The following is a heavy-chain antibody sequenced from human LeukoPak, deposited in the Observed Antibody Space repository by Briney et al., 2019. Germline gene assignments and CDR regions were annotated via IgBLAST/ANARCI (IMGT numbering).Heavy chain of an antibody. V-gene: IGHV1-2*02. Sequence: ASVKVSCKASGYTFTGYYMHWVRQAPGQGLEWMGWINPNSGGTNYAQKFQGRVTMTRDTSISTAYMELSRLRSDDTAVYYCARDGGDYGDYLYYFDYWGQGTLVTVSS. D-gene: IGHD4-17*01. J-gene: IGHJ4*02. CDR3: ARDGGDYGDYLYYFDY. CDR1: GYTFTGYY. CDR2: INPNSGGT.